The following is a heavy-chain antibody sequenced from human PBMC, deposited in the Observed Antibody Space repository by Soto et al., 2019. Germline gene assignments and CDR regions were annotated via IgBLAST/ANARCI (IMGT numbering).Heavy chain of an antibody. CDR1: GFAFNNYG. CDR3: AREDSIIIPAVSDF. J-gene: IGHJ4*02. D-gene: IGHD2-2*01. CDR2: ISKSDYT. V-gene: IGHV3-21*01. Sequence: GGSLRLSCTVSGFAFNNYGINWVRQAPGKGLEWVSSISKSDYTYYSDSVKGRFAISRDNAKNSVSLQMNTLRVEDTAVYYCAREDSIIIPAVSDFWGQGTLVTVSS.